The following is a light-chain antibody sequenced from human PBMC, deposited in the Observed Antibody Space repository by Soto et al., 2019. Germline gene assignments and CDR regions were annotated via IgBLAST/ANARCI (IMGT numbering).Light chain of an antibody. CDR1: QSVSNNY. V-gene: IGKV3-20*01. CDR2: GAS. J-gene: IGKJ4*01. Sequence: EIVLTHSPCTLSLSPGERATLSCRASQSVSNNYLAWYQQKPGQAPRLLIYGASNRATGIPDRFSGSGSGTDFTLTISRLEPEDFAVYYCQQYGSSLGVTFGGGTKVHIK. CDR3: QQYGSSLGVT.